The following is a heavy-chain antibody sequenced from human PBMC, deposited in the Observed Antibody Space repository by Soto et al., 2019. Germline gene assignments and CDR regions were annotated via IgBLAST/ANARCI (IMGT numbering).Heavy chain of an antibody. CDR2: ISAYNGNT. CDR1: GYTFTSYG. CDR3: ARGGGGGDIVLMVYAITWFDY. V-gene: IGHV1-18*01. Sequence: QVQLVQSGAEVKKPGASVKVSCKASGYTFTSYGISWVRQAPGQGLEWMGWISAYNGNTNYAQKLQGRVTMTTDTPTSTAYMGLRSLRSDDTAVYYCARGGGGGDIVLMVYAITWFDYWGQGTLVTVSS. D-gene: IGHD2-8*01. J-gene: IGHJ4*02.